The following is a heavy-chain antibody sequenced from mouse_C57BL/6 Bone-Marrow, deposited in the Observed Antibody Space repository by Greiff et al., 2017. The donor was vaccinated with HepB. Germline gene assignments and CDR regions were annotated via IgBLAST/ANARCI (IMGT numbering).Heavy chain of an antibody. V-gene: IGHV1-11*01. CDR2: IYPVSCET. CDR1: GYTFTDHI. Sequence: QVQLKQSGAELASPGASVTLSCKASGYTFTDHIMNWVKKRPGQGLEWIGRIYPVSCETNYNQKFMGKATFSVYRSSSTVYMVLNSLTSEVPAVYYCGRSSGPYYYAMDYWGQGTSVTVSS. CDR3: GRSSGPYYYAMDY. D-gene: IGHD3-2*02. J-gene: IGHJ4*01.